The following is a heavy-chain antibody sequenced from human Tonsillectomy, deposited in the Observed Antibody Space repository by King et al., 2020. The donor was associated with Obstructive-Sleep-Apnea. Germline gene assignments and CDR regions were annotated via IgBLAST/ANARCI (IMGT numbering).Heavy chain of an antibody. CDR3: AGTPPPVAVPDSSLWEHFFCYALDV. Sequence: QLVQSGAEVRKPGSSVTVSCKASGGSFTSYAITWVRQAPGQGLEWMGGIMPVANVVKLAQKFQDRVTITADRSTSTAYMELGSLTKEDTAVYSCAGTPPPVAVPDSSLWEHFFCYALDVWGQGTTVTVSS. CDR1: GGSFTSYA. J-gene: IGHJ6*02. D-gene: IGHD1-26*01. V-gene: IGHV1-69*04. CDR2: IMPVANVV.